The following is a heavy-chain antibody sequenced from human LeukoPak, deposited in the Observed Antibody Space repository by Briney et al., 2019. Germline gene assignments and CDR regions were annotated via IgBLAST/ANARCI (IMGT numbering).Heavy chain of an antibody. J-gene: IGHJ4*02. CDR3: ARDRPYDFWSGYHDY. CDR2: INPNSGGT. CDR1: GYTFTGYY. V-gene: IGHV1-2*02. D-gene: IGHD3-3*01. Sequence: ASVKVSCKASGYTFTGYYMHWVRQAPGQGLEWMGWINPNSGGTNYAQKFQGRVTMTRDTSTSTAYMELSSLRSEDTAVYYCARDRPYDFWSGYHDYWGQGTLVTVSS.